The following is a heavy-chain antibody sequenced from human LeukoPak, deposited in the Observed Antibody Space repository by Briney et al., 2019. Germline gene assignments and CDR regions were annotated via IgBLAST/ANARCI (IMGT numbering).Heavy chain of an antibody. V-gene: IGHV1-46*01. J-gene: IGHJ4*02. CDR2: INPSGGST. CDR3: ARSDTAMVRPFDY. Sequence: ASVTVSCKASGYTFTIYYMHWVRQAPGQGLEWMGIINPSGGSTSYAQKFQGRVTMTRDTSTSTVYMELSSLRSEDTAVYYCARSDTAMVRPFDYWGQGTLVTVSS. D-gene: IGHD5-18*01. CDR1: GYTFTIYY.